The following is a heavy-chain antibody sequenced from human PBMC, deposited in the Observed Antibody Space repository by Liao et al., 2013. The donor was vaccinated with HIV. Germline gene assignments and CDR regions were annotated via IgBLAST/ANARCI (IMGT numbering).Heavy chain of an antibody. J-gene: IGHJ3*01. D-gene: IGHD6-19*01. CDR1: GGSFSGYY. CDR2: IDHSGST. Sequence: QVQVNQWGAGLLKPSETLSLACTVYGGSFSGYYWNWIRQSPGKGLEWIGEIDHSGSTNYRASLKSRVTLSLDPSKTQFYLKLNSVTAADTAVYYCAAVPYSSGWYINAFALWGQGQWSPSLQ. CDR3: AAVPYSSGWYINAFAL. V-gene: IGHV4-34*01.